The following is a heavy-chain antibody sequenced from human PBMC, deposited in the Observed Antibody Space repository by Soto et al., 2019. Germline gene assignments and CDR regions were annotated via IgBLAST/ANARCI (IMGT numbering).Heavy chain of an antibody. J-gene: IGHJ4*02. CDR2: ISYDGSNK. D-gene: IGHD4-17*01. CDR1: GFTFSSYG. Sequence: GGSLRLSCAASGFTFSSYGMHWVRQAPGKGLEWVAVISYDGSNKYYADSVKGRFTISRDNSKNTLYLQMNSLRAEDTAVYYCAKGDDGDYLSHFDYWGQGTLVTVSS. V-gene: IGHV3-30*18. CDR3: AKGDDGDYLSHFDY.